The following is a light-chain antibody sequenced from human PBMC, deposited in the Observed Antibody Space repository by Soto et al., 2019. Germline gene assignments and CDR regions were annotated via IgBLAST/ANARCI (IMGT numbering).Light chain of an antibody. CDR3: QHYDAYSRT. CDR2: TAS. CDR1: QNIDRS. Sequence: DIQMTQSPSTLSTSLGDRVTITCRASQNIDRSLAWCQQKPGKAPKLLIYTASNLQDGVPSRFSASGSGTDFTLTISGLQPDDFATYYCQHYDAYSRTFGQRTRVDVK. V-gene: IGKV1-5*03. J-gene: IGKJ1*01.